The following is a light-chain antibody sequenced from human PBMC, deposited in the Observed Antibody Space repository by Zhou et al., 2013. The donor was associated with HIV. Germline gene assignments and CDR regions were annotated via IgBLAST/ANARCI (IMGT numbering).Light chain of an antibody. CDR1: QGISNY. V-gene: IGKV1-9*01. J-gene: IGKJ4*01. CDR2: AAS. CDR3: HQYFSSPLT. Sequence: DIQLTQSPSFLSASIGDRVTITCRASQGISNYLAWYQQKPGKAPNLLIYAASTLQSGVPSRFSGSGSGTNFTLTISCLQSEDFGTYYCHQYFSSPLTFGEGTKVDIK.